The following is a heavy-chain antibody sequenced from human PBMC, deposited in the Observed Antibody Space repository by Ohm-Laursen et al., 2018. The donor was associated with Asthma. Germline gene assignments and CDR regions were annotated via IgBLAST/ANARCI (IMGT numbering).Heavy chain of an antibody. CDR1: GFTVSNTY. V-gene: IGHV3-23*01. J-gene: IGHJ6*02. D-gene: IGHD3/OR15-3a*01. Sequence: SLRLSCTASGFTVSNTYMSWVRQAPGKGLEWVSAISGSGGRTYYADSVKGRFTISRDNSKNTLYLLLNSLRADDTAVYYCATWTGNYPLDVWGQGTKVTVSS. CDR3: ATWTGNYPLDV. CDR2: ISGSGGRT.